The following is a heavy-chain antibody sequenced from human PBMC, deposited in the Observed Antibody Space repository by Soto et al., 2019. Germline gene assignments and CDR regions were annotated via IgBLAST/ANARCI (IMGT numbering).Heavy chain of an antibody. CDR3: AKDRSKWLRGFDY. D-gene: IGHD5-12*01. Sequence: EVQLLESGGGLVQPGGSLRLSCAASGFTFSSYAMSWVRQAPGKGLEWVSAISGSGGSTYYADSVKGRFTISRDNSKNTLYLQMNSLRAEDTAVFYCAKDRSKWLRGFDYWGQGTLVTVSS. V-gene: IGHV3-23*01. J-gene: IGHJ4*02. CDR1: GFTFSSYA. CDR2: ISGSGGST.